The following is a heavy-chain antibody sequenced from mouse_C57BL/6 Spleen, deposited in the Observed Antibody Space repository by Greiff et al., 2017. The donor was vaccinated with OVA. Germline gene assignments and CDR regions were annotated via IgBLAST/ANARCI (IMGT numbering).Heavy chain of an antibody. CDR1: GYTFTSYG. CDR2: IYHRSGNT. CDR3: AREGCSSGYERFAY. J-gene: IGHJ3*01. Sequence: VQLQESGAELARPGASVKLSCKASGYTFTSYGISWVKQRTGQGLEWIGEIYHRSGNTYYNEKFKGKATLTADKSASTAYMELRSLTSEDSAVYFCAREGCSSGYERFAYWGQGTLVTVSA. V-gene: IGHV1-81*01. D-gene: IGHD3-2*02.